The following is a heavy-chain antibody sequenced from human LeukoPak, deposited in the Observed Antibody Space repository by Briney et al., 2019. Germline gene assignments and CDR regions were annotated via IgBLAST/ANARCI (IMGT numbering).Heavy chain of an antibody. CDR1: GFTFSRYW. Sequence: PGGSLRLSCAASGFTFSRYWMSWVRQAPGKGLEWVANIKQDGSEKNHVGSVKGRFTISRDNAKNSLFLQMNSLRAEDTAVYYCAKDEVAASSQIDYWGQGTLVTVSS. V-gene: IGHV3-7*03. D-gene: IGHD6-6*01. CDR2: IKQDGSEK. CDR3: AKDEVAASSQIDY. J-gene: IGHJ4*02.